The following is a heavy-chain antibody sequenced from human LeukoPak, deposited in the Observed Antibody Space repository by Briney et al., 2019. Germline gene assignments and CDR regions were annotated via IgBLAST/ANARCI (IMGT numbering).Heavy chain of an antibody. V-gene: IGHV3-33*08. CDR3: ATVLPYCSTTTCYIDF. Sequence: PGGSLRLSCVASGFTFSTYEMDWVRQAPGKGLEWVAVIWYDGSRKYYGDSVKGRFTISRDNSKNTLFLQMNSLRAEDTAVYYCATVLPYCSTTTCYIDFWGQGTLVTVSS. CDR1: GFTFSTYE. CDR2: IWYDGSRK. J-gene: IGHJ4*02. D-gene: IGHD2-2*02.